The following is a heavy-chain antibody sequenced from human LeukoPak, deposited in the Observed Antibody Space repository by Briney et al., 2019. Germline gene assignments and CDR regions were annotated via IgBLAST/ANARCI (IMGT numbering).Heavy chain of an antibody. J-gene: IGHJ4*02. CDR1: GGPISSYY. D-gene: IGHD1-26*01. Sequence: SETLSLTCTVSGGPISSYYWSWIRQPAGKGLEWIGRIYTSGSTNYNPSLKSRVTMSVDTSKNQFSLKLSSVTAADTAVYYCARVGAVVGAIDYWGQGTLVTVSS. CDR3: ARVGAVVGAIDY. CDR2: IYTSGST. V-gene: IGHV4-4*07.